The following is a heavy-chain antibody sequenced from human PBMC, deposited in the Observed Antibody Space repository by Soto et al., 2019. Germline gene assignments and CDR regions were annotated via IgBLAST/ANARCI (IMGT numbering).Heavy chain of an antibody. Sequence: GGSLRLSCAASGFTFSSYGMHWARQAPGKGLEWVAVISYDGSNKYYADSVKGRFTISRDNSKNTLYLQMNSLRAEDTAVYYCAKSYSSGWPYYYYYGMDVWGQGTTVTVSS. D-gene: IGHD6-19*01. CDR1: GFTFSSYG. CDR3: AKSYSSGWPYYYYYGMDV. V-gene: IGHV3-30*18. J-gene: IGHJ6*02. CDR2: ISYDGSNK.